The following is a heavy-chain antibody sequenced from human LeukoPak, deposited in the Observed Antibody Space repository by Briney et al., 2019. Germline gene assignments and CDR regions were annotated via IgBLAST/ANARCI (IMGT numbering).Heavy chain of an antibody. CDR3: AKGSEYQLLFYWFDP. CDR2: SSWYGGGS. J-gene: IGHJ5*02. CDR1: GCTFDDYA. D-gene: IGHD2-2*01. V-gene: IGHV3-43D*03. Sequence: GGSLRLSCAASGCTFDDYAMHWVRQAPGKGLEWVSLSSWYGGGSYYADSLKGRFTISRDNSKNSLYLQMNRLRAEDTALYYSAKGSEYQLLFYWFDPWGQGTLVTVSS.